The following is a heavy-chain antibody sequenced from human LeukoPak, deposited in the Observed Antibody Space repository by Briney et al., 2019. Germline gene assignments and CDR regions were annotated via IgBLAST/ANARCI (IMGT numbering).Heavy chain of an antibody. CDR2: IKTQTDGGTT. CDR3: TSSSGRATGY. J-gene: IGHJ4*02. Sequence: GGSLRLSCAASGFTFINARMTWVRQAPGKGLEWVGRIKTQTDGGTTDYAAPVKGRFTISRDDSKNMLFLQMNSLNTEDAAVYYCTSSSGRATGYWGQGTLVTVSS. D-gene: IGHD1-26*01. V-gene: IGHV3-15*01. CDR1: GFTFINAR.